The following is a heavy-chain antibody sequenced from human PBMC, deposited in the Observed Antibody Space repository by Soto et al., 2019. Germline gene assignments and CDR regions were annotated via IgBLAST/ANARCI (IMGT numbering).Heavy chain of an antibody. Sequence: GGSLRLSCAASGFTFSSYWMSWVRQAPGKGLEWVANIKQDGSEKYYVDSVKGRFTISRDNAKNSLYLQMNSLRAEDTAVYYCARDWPGNSGDYRGWFDPWGQGTLVTVSS. V-gene: IGHV3-7*01. CDR1: GFTFSSYW. J-gene: IGHJ5*02. CDR2: IKQDGSEK. CDR3: ARDWPGNSGDYRGWFDP. D-gene: IGHD4-17*01.